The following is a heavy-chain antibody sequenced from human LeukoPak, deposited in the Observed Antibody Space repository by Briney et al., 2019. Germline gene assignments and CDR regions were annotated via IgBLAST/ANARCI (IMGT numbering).Heavy chain of an antibody. CDR1: GFTFSSYA. CDR2: ISYDGSNK. J-gene: IGHJ4*02. V-gene: IGHV3-30-3*01. D-gene: IGHD2-8*01. Sequence: QPGGSLRLSCAASGFTFSSYAMHWVRQAPGKGLEWVAVISYDGSNKYYADSVKGRFTISRDNSKNTLYLQMNSLRAEDTAVYYCADPGVGFWGQGTLVTVSS. CDR3: ADPGVGF.